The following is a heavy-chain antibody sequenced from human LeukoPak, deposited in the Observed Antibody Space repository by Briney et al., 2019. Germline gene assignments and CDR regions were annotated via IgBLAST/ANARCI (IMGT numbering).Heavy chain of an antibody. J-gene: IGHJ3*02. D-gene: IGHD2-2*01. Sequence: SSETLSLTCTVSGVSISSSSYYWGWIRQPPGKGLEWIGSIYYSGSTYYNPSLKSRVTISVDTSKNQFSLKLSSVTAADTAVYYCASSQPFDIWGQGTMVTVSS. CDR1: GVSISSSSYY. CDR2: IYYSGST. V-gene: IGHV4-39*01. CDR3: ASSQPFDI.